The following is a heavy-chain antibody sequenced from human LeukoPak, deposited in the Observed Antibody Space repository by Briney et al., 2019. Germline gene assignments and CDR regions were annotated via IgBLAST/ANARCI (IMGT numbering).Heavy chain of an antibody. D-gene: IGHD3-22*01. CDR3: ARSRPNTGLYYYDSSGYRSFDY. V-gene: IGHV4-34*01. CDR1: GGSFSGYY. CDR2: INHSGST. Sequence: PSETLSLTCAVYGGSFSGYYWSWIRQPPGKGLEWIGEINHSGSTNYNPSLKSRVTISVDTSKNQFSLKLSSVTAADTAVYYCARSRPNTGLYYYDSSGYRSFDYWGQGTLVTVSS. J-gene: IGHJ4*02.